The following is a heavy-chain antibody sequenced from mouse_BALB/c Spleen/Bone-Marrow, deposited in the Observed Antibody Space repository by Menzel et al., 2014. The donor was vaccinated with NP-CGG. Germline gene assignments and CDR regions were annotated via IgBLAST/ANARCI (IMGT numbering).Heavy chain of an antibody. V-gene: IGHV1-7*01. CDR1: GYTFTSYW. Sequence: QVQLQQPGAELAKPGASVKTSCKASGYTFTSYWMHWVKQRPGQGLEWIGYINPSTGYTEYNQKFKDKATLTADKSSSTAYMQLSSLTSEDSAVYYCARSNYYGSKDYWGQGTTLTVSS. D-gene: IGHD1-1*01. J-gene: IGHJ2*01. CDR2: INPSTGYT. CDR3: ARSNYYGSKDY.